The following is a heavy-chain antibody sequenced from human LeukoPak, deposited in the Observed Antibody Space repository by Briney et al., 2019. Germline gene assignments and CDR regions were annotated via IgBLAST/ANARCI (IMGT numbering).Heavy chain of an antibody. CDR1: GGSISSSSYY. CDR2: IYYSGST. Sequence: SETLSLTCTVSGGSISSSSYYWGWIRQPPGKGLEWIGSIYYSGSTYYNPSLKSRVTISVDTSKNQFSLKLSSVTAADTAVYYCARDTLIVVVTAITPNWWFDPWGQGTLVTVSS. V-gene: IGHV4-39*07. D-gene: IGHD2-21*02. CDR3: ARDTLIVVVTAITPNWWFDP. J-gene: IGHJ5*02.